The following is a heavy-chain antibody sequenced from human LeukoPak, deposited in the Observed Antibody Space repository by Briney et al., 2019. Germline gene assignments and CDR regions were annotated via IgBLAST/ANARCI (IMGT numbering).Heavy chain of an antibody. CDR1: GFTFDDYA. D-gene: IGHD2-2*01. Sequence: PGRSLRLSCAASGFTFDDYAMHWVRQAPGKGLEWVSGISWNSGSIGYADSVKGRFTISRDNSKNTLYLQMNSLRAEDTAVYYCARSGSSSRYAHTDYWGQGTLVTVSS. V-gene: IGHV3-9*01. CDR2: ISWNSGSI. CDR3: ARSGSSSRYAHTDY. J-gene: IGHJ4*02.